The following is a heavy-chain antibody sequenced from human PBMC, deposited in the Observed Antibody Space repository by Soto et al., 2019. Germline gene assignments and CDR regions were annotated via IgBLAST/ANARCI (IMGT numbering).Heavy chain of an antibody. Sequence: QVQLMQSGAEVKKPGASVKVACKASGDTFTDYYIHWVRQAPGQGLEWMGTVNPSGGHTTYAQHFLGRATMTRDKSSNTLYMDLTSLTSDDTAIYECARGGHVVVVTAALDYWGQGTLVTVSA. J-gene: IGHJ4*02. D-gene: IGHD2-21*02. CDR3: ARGGHVVVVTAALDY. CDR1: GDTFTDYY. V-gene: IGHV1-46*01. CDR2: VNPSGGHT.